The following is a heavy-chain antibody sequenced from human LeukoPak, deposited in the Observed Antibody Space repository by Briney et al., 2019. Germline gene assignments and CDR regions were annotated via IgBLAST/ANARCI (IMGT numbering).Heavy chain of an antibody. CDR3: ARDPSIAAAGTLIDY. J-gene: IGHJ4*02. CDR2: IWYDGSNK. CDR1: GFTFSSYS. Sequence: PGGSLRLSCAASGFTFSSYSMNWVRQAPGKGLEWVAVIWYDGSNKYYADSVKGRFTISRDNSKNTLYLQMNSLRAEDTAVYYCARDPSIAAAGTLIDYWGQGTLVTVSS. D-gene: IGHD6-13*01. V-gene: IGHV3-33*08.